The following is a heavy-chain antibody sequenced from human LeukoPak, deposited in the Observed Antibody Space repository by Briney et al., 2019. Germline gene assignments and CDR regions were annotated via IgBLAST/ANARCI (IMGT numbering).Heavy chain of an antibody. V-gene: IGHV1-69*04. CDR1: GGTFSSYT. D-gene: IGHD2-2*02. CDR3: AREARVPAAIFDY. CDR2: IIPILGIA. Sequence: SVKVSCKASGGTFSSYTISWVRQAPGQGLEWMGRIIPILGIANYAQKFQGRVTITGNKSTSTAYMELSSLRSEDTPVYYSAREARVPAAIFDYSGQGTLVTVSS. J-gene: IGHJ4*02.